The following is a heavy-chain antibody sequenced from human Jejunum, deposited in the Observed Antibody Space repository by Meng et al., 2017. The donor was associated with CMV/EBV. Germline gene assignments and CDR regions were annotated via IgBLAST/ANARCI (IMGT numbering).Heavy chain of an antibody. Sequence: VLLHESGRGAVEPSQSLPRTCPVSGGPTGSGVYYWSWIRQPPGKRLEWIGYIHDTGRTSHNPSLKRRVDISLGTSKNQFSLTLNSVTAEDTAVYFCARGSIVVSFDSWGQGTLVTVSS. CDR3: ARGSIVVSFDS. CDR2: IHDTGRT. CDR1: GGPTGSGVYY. D-gene: IGHD3-3*01. V-gene: IGHV4-30-4*08. J-gene: IGHJ4*02.